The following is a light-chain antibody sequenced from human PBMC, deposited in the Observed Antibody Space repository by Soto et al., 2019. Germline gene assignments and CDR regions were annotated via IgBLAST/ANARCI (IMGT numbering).Light chain of an antibody. J-gene: IGKJ2*01. V-gene: IGKV1-9*01. Sequence: DIQLTQSPSFLYASVEDRVTISCRASYDISSSLAWYQQEPGKPPTLLIYDSSTLQTGVPSRFTGSGSGRKFTLTISGLQFGDFATYFCQQLSHYPYTFGQGTKLEI. CDR3: QQLSHYPYT. CDR2: DSS. CDR1: YDISSS.